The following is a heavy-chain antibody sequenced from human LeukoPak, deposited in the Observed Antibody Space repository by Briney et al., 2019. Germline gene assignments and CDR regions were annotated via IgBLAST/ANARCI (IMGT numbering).Heavy chain of an antibody. Sequence: GGSLRLSCAASGFTFSDHAMTWVRQAPGKGLEWVSAIRGSGGDTFYADSVKGRFTISRDNSKNTLYLQMNSLRAEDTAVYYCARDRVVVVGSEVFDIWGQGTMVTVSS. J-gene: IGHJ3*02. CDR1: GFTFSDHA. CDR2: IRGSGGDT. CDR3: ARDRVVVVGSEVFDI. V-gene: IGHV3-23*01. D-gene: IGHD3-22*01.